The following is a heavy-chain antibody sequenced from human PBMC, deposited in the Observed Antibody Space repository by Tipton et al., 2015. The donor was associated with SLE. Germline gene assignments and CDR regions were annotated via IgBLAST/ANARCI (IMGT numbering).Heavy chain of an antibody. CDR2: ISYDGRT. CDR1: GDSVTSSGYD. D-gene: IGHD2-15*01. J-gene: IGHJ3*02. CDR3: ARKTAYCSGADCYIDAFDI. V-gene: IGHV4-31*03. Sequence: TLSLTCTATGDSVTSSGYDWSWIRQHPGKGLEWIGFISYDGRTKYNPSLKSRVTISLDTSKTQFFLRLSSVTAADTAVYFCARKTAYCSGADCYIDAFDIWGQGTMVIVSS.